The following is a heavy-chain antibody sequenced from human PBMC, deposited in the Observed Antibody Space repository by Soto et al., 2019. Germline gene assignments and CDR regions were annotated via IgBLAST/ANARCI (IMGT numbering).Heavy chain of an antibody. Sequence: SETLSLTCTVSGGSISGTAYYWAWIRQPPGKGLEWIGSIYYSGATYYSPSLKSRVTMSVDTSKNQFSLNLNSVTAADTAVYYFATNSGGLRSYIDHWCQGPPVTVSS. CDR3: ATNSGGLRSYIDH. CDR2: IYYSGAT. J-gene: IGHJ4*02. D-gene: IGHD1-26*01. CDR1: GGSISGTAYY. V-gene: IGHV4-39*01.